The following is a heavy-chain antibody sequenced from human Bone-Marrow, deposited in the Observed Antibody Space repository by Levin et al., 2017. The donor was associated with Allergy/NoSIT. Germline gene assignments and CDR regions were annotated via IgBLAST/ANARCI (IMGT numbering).Heavy chain of an antibody. CDR2: ISGSGGST. D-gene: IGHD1-7*01. Sequence: GGSLRLSCAASGFTFSSYAMSWVRQAPGKGLEWVSAISGSGGSTYYADSVKGRVTISRDNSKNTLYLQMNSLRAEDTAVYYCAKLGGSKQTGGITGTTLRCDYWGQGTLVTVSS. V-gene: IGHV3-23*01. CDR1: GFTFSSYA. J-gene: IGHJ4*02. CDR3: AKLGGSKQTGGITGTTLRCDY.